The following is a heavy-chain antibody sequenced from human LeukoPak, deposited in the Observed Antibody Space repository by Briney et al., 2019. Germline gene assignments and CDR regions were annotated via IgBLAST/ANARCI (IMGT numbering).Heavy chain of an antibody. Sequence: SETLSLTCTVSGGSISSYYWSWIRQPAGKGLEWIGRIYTSGSTNYNPSLKSRVTMSLDTSKNQFSLTLSSVTAADTAVYYCARDKSGSYFSWFDPWGQGTLVTVSS. CDR2: IYTSGST. V-gene: IGHV4-4*07. J-gene: IGHJ5*02. D-gene: IGHD1-26*01. CDR1: GGSISSYY. CDR3: ARDKSGSYFSWFDP.